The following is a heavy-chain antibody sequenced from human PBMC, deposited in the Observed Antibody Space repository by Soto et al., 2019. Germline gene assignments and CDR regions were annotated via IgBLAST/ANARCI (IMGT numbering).Heavy chain of an antibody. D-gene: IGHD3-22*01. CDR1: GGSISSYY. V-gene: IGHV4-59*01. CDR2: IYHSGST. J-gene: IGHJ4*02. CDR3: ARVKQYYYDSSDYYPFDY. Sequence: PSETLSLTCTVSGGSISSYYWSWIRQSPGKGLEWIGYIYHSGSTNYNPSLKSRVTISVDTSKNQFSLKLSSVTAADTAVYYCARVKQYYYDSSDYYPFDYWGQGTLVTVSS.